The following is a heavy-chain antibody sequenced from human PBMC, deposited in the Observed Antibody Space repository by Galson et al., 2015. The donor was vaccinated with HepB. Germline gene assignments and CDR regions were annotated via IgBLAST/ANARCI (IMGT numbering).Heavy chain of an antibody. Sequence: SLRLSCAASGFTFSSYGMHWVRQAPGKGLEWVAVISYDGSNKYYADSVKGRFTISRDNSKNTLYLQMNSLRAEDTAVYYCARDLGVAYYDFWSGYHDAFDIWGQGTMVTVSS. D-gene: IGHD3-3*01. V-gene: IGHV3-30*03. CDR2: ISYDGSNK. J-gene: IGHJ3*02. CDR3: ARDLGVAYYDFWSGYHDAFDI. CDR1: GFTFSSYG.